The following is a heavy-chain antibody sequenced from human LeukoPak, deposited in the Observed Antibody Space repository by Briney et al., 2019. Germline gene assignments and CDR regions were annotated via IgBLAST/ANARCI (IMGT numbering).Heavy chain of an antibody. V-gene: IGHV4-31*03. D-gene: IGHD3-3*01. J-gene: IGHJ4*02. CDR3: ARDRGFWSGYYKGGFDY. Sequence: SETLSLTCTVSGGSISSGGYYWSWIRQHPGKGLEWIGYIYYSGSTYYNPSLKSRVTISVDTSKNQFSLKLSSVTAADTAVYYCARDRGFWSGYYKGGFDYWGQGTLVTVSS. CDR2: IYYSGST. CDR1: GGSISSGGYY.